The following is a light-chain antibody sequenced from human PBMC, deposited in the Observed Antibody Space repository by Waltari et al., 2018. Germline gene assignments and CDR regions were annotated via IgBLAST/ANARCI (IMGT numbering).Light chain of an antibody. Sequence: DIQMNQSPSSLSASVGDRVPIPCRASQSISNYLNWYQQKPGNAPKLLIYAASSLRSGVPSRFSGSGSGTDFTLTVSSLQPEDFATYYCQQSYSAPPYTFGQGTKLEVK. J-gene: IGKJ2*01. V-gene: IGKV1-39*01. CDR3: QQSYSAPPYT. CDR2: AAS. CDR1: QSISNY.